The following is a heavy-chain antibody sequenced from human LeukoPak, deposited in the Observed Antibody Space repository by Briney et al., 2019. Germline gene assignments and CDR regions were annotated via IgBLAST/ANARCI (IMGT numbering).Heavy chain of an antibody. CDR1: GFTFNSFS. CDR3: ARDEGVSFDY. CDR2: ITSSSSII. V-gene: IGHV3-48*01. J-gene: IGHJ4*02. Sequence: GGSLRLSCAASGFTFNSFSLNWVRQAPGKGLEWLSFITSSSSIIYYADSVKGRFTISRDNAKNSLYLQMNRLRAEDTAVYYCARDEGVSFDYWGQGTLVTVSS.